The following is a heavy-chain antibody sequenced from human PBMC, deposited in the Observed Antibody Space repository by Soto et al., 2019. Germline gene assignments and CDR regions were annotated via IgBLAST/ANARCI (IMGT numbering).Heavy chain of an antibody. CDR1: GGSFSGYY. V-gene: IGHV4-34*01. Sequence: SETLSLTCAVYGGSFSGYYWSWIRQPPGKGLEWIGEINHSGSTNYNPSLKSRVTIPVDTSKNQFSLKLSSVTAADTAVYYCARVSNPRNWFDPWGQGTLVTVS. CDR3: ARVSNPRNWFDP. J-gene: IGHJ5*02. CDR2: INHSGST.